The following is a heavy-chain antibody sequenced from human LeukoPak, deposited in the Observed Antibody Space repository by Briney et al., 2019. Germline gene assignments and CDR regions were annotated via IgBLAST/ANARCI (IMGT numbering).Heavy chain of an antibody. Sequence: EASVKVSCKASGYTFTSYYMHWVRQAPGQGLEWMGIINPSGGSTSYAQKFQGRVTITTDESTSTAYMELSSLRSEDTAVYYCASSSGGSWRIVDYWGQGTLVTVSS. D-gene: IGHD2-15*01. V-gene: IGHV1-46*01. CDR1: GYTFTSYY. CDR2: INPSGGST. J-gene: IGHJ4*02. CDR3: ASSSGGSWRIVDY.